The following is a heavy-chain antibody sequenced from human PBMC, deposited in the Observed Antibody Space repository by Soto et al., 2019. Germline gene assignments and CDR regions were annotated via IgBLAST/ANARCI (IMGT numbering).Heavy chain of an antibody. D-gene: IGHD2-21*02. CDR1: GGSISSGGYA. V-gene: IGHV4-30-2*01. CDR2: IYQSGST. Sequence: SETLSLTCAVSGGSISSGGYAWAWIRQPPGKGLEWVGYIYQSGSTYYNPSLKSRVTIAADRSKNQFSLNLASVTAADTAVYYCARSYSGGDAYFDYWGQGTVVTVS. J-gene: IGHJ4*02. CDR3: ARSYSGGDAYFDY.